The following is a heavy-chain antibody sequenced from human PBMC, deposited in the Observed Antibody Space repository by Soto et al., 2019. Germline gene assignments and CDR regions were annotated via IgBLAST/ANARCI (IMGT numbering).Heavy chain of an antibody. Sequence: EVQVVESGGGLVQPGGSLRLSCAASGFIFNSFSMNWVRQAPGKGLEWVSYIGGSGSTIYYADSVKGRCTISRDNAKKPLYLQMTGLRAEDTAVYNCVRDYAYAFDVWGQGTMVIVSA. J-gene: IGHJ3*01. CDR1: GFIFNSFS. CDR2: IGGSGSTI. CDR3: VRDYAYAFDV. V-gene: IGHV3-48*04. D-gene: IGHD3-16*01.